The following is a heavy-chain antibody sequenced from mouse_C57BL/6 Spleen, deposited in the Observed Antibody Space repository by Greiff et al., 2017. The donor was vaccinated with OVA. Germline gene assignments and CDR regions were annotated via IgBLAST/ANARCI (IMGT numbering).Heavy chain of an antibody. V-gene: IGHV1-53*01. CDR1: GYTFTSYW. CDR2: INPSNGGT. Sequence: QVQLQQPGTELVKPGASVKLSCKASGYTFTSYWMHWVKQRPGQGLEWIGNINPSNGGTNYNEKFKGKATLTVDKSSSTAYMQLSSLTSEDSAVYYCARSRVYYDYDEGFAYWGQGTLVTVSA. CDR3: ARSRVYYDYDEGFAY. D-gene: IGHD2-4*01. J-gene: IGHJ3*01.